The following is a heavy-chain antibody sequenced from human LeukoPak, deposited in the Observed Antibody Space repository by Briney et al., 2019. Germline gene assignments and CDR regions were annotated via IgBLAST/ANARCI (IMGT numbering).Heavy chain of an antibody. CDR1: GYSFIVYY. J-gene: IGHJ4*02. CDR3: ATLYGDYVTSDY. V-gene: IGHV1-2*02. Sequence: ASVKVSCKASGYSFIVYYIHWVRQAPGQGLEWMGWINPSSGGTHYAQKFLGRVTMTRDTSISTAYMELSRQRSDDTAVYYCATLYGDYVTSDYWGLGTLVTVSS. CDR2: INPSSGGT. D-gene: IGHD4-17*01.